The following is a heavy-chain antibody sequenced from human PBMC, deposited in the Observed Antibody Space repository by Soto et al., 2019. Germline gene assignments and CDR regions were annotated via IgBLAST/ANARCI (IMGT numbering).Heavy chain of an antibody. Sequence: GASVKVSCKASGGTFSSYAISWVRQAPGQGLEWMGGIIPIFGTANYAQKFQGRITITADESTSTAYMELSSLRSEDTAVYYCARQAVDTAMVTSFDYWGQGTLVTVSS. V-gene: IGHV1-69*13. J-gene: IGHJ4*02. D-gene: IGHD5-18*01. CDR2: IIPIFGTA. CDR1: GGTFSSYA. CDR3: ARQAVDTAMVTSFDY.